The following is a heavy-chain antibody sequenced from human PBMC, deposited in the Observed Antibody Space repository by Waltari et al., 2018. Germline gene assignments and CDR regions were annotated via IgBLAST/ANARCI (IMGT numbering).Heavy chain of an antibody. CDR3: ARRPVYGDYSWFDP. CDR2: IIPILGIA. V-gene: IGHV1-69*04. D-gene: IGHD4-17*01. Sequence: QVQLVQSGAEVKKPGSSVKVSCKASGGTFSSYAISWVRQAPGQGLEWMGGIIPILGIANDAQKFQGRVTITADESTSTAYMELSSLRSEDTAVYYCARRPVYGDYSWFDPWGQGTLVTVSS. J-gene: IGHJ5*02. CDR1: GGTFSSYA.